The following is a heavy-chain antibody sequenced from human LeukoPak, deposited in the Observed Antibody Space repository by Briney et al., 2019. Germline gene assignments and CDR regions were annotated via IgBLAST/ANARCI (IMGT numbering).Heavy chain of an antibody. D-gene: IGHD3-22*01. J-gene: IGHJ5*02. V-gene: IGHV4-39*01. Sequence: PSETLSLTCTDSTGSILDSIYYWACIRQPRGEGLECIATIFYRGNTHYIPSLKGRVTMSVDTVKNQFSLNLSSVTAADTAVYYCARQSNGYYYGWFDPWGKGTLVSVSS. CDR2: IFYRGNT. CDR1: TGSILDSIYY. CDR3: ARQSNGYYYGWFDP.